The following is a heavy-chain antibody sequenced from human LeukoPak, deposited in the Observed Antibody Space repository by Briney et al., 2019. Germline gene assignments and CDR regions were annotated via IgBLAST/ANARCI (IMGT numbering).Heavy chain of an antibody. V-gene: IGHV3-48*01. CDR3: ARDFLWFGEH. CDR1: GFTFSSYA. D-gene: IGHD3-10*01. CDR2: ISSSSSTI. Sequence: GGSLRLSCAASGFTFSSYAMSWVCQAPGKGLEWVSYISSSSSTIYYADSVKGRFTISRDNAKNSLYLQMNSLRAEDTAVYYCARDFLWFGEHWGQGTLVTVSS. J-gene: IGHJ4*02.